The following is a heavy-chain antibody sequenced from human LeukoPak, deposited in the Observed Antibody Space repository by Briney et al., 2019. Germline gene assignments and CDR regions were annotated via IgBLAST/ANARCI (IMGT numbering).Heavy chain of an antibody. V-gene: IGHV1-18*01. J-gene: IGHJ4*02. D-gene: IGHD1-26*01. CDR3: ARGLGGSGSYFLTFDY. Sequence: ASVKVSCKASGYTFTTYSINWVRQAPGQGLEWMGWISAYNGNTKYAQKLQGRVTMTTDTSTGTAYMELRSLRSDDTAVYYCARGLGGSGSYFLTFDYWGQGTWSPSPQ. CDR2: ISAYNGNT. CDR1: GYTFTTYS.